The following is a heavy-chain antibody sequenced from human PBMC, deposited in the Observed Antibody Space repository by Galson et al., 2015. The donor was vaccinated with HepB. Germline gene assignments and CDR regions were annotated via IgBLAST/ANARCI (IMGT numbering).Heavy chain of an antibody. CDR3: ARVQRGICSSTSCYSGWFDP. V-gene: IGHV1-2*02. J-gene: IGHJ5*02. D-gene: IGHD2-2*01. CDR1: GYTFTGYY. Sequence: CKASGYTFTGYYMHWVRQAPGQGLEWMGWINPNSGGTNYAQKFQGRVTMTRDTSISTAYMELSRLRSDDTAVYYCARVQRGICSSTSCYSGWFDPWGQGTLVTVSS. CDR2: INPNSGGT.